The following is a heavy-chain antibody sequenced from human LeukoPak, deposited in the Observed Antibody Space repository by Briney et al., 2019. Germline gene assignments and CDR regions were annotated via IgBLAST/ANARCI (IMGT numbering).Heavy chain of an antibody. CDR3: AKDVVRGQGGIYDY. Sequence: GGSLRLSCAASGFTFSSYAMSWVRQAPGKGLEWVSAISGSGGSTYYADSVKGRFTISRDNSKNTLYLRMNSLRAEDTAVYYCAKDVVRGQGGIYDYWGQGTLVTVSS. V-gene: IGHV3-23*01. CDR1: GFTFSSYA. J-gene: IGHJ4*02. CDR2: ISGSGGST. D-gene: IGHD1-26*01.